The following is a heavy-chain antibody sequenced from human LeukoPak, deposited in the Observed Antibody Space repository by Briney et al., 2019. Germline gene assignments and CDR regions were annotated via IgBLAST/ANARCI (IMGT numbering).Heavy chain of an antibody. CDR2: ISSSSSYM. J-gene: IGHJ3*02. D-gene: IGHD2-8*02. V-gene: IGHV3-21*01. Sequence: GGSLRLSCAASGFTFSSYSMNWVRQAPGKGLEWVSSISSSSSYMYYADSVKGRFTISRDNAKNSLYLQMNSLRAEDTAVYYCARRGRTERAFDIWGQGTMVTVSS. CDR1: GFTFSSYS. CDR3: ARRGRTERAFDI.